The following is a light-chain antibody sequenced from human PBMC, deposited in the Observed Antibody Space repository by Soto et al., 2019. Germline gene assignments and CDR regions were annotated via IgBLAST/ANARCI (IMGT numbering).Light chain of an antibody. CDR1: QGISNY. CDR3: QHRDSYPLP. J-gene: IGKJ4*01. V-gene: IGKV1-9*01. CDR2: TAS. Sequence: DIQLSKSPAFLSASVGGRVTITCRSSQGISNYLAWYQEKAGKAPKLLIHTASTLQNGVPSRFSGSGSGTEFTLTISSLQPEDLATYYSQHRDSYPLPFGGGTMVDIK.